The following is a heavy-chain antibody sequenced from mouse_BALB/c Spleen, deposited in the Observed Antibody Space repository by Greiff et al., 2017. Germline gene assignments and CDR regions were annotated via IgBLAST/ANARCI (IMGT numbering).Heavy chain of an antibody. Sequence: VHLVESGPDLVAPSQSLSITCTVSGFSLTSYGVHWVRQPPGKGLEWLVVIWSDGSTTYNSALKSRLSISKDNSKSQVFLKMNSLQTDDTAMYYCARHGGNYWYFDVWGAGTTVTVSS. CDR3: ARHGGNYWYFDV. CDR1: GFSLTSYG. V-gene: IGHV2-6-2*01. D-gene: IGHD2-1*01. J-gene: IGHJ1*01. CDR2: IWSDGST.